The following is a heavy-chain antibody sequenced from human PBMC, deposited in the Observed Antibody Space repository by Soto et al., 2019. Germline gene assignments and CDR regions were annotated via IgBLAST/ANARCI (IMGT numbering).Heavy chain of an antibody. CDR3: ARDRTHYGMDV. V-gene: IGHV1-69*01. Sequence: QVQLVESGGGVVQPGRSLRLSCAASGFTFSSYAMHWVRQAPGQGLEWMGGIIPIFGTANYAQKFQGRVTITADESTSTAYMELSSLRSEDTAVYYCARDRTHYGMDVWGQGTTVTVSS. CDR2: IIPIFGTA. J-gene: IGHJ6*02. CDR1: GFTFSSYA.